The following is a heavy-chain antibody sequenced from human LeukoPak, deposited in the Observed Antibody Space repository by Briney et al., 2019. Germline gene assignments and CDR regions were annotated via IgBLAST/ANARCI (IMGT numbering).Heavy chain of an antibody. J-gene: IGHJ4*02. D-gene: IGHD1-26*01. CDR2: IYYSGST. CDR1: GGSISSSSYY. Sequence: SETLSLTCTVSGGSISSSSYYWGWIRQPPGKGLEWLGSIYYSGSTYYNPSLKSRVTISVDTSKNQFSLKLSSVTAADTAVYYCARGGSGSYLFDYWGQGTLVTVSS. CDR3: ARGGSGSYLFDY. V-gene: IGHV4-39*07.